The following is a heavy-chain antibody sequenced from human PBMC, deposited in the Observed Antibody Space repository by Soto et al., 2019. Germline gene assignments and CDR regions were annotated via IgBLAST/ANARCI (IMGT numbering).Heavy chain of an antibody. Sequence: GGSLRLSCAASGFTFSSYAMSWVRQAPGKGLEWVSAISGSGGSTYYADSVKGRFTISRDNSKNTLYLQMNSLRAEDTAVYYCTKSQGFGSGSYYFDYWGQGTLVTVSS. J-gene: IGHJ4*02. V-gene: IGHV3-23*01. CDR1: GFTFSSYA. D-gene: IGHD1-26*01. CDR2: ISGSGGST. CDR3: TKSQGFGSGSYYFDY.